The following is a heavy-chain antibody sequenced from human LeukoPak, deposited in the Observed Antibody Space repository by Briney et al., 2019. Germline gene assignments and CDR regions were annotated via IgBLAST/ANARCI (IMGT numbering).Heavy chain of an antibody. Sequence: SETLSLTCTVSGGSDSCGGSYWSWIRQLPGRGLEWIGYIYYDGNTYYNPSLRSRLTISIDTSENQFSLKLSSVTAADTAVYYCARDRAASGSSYYFDYWGQGTLVTVSS. CDR2: IYYDGNT. CDR3: ARDRAASGSSYYFDY. D-gene: IGHD6-6*01. CDR1: GGSDSCGGSY. J-gene: IGHJ4*02. V-gene: IGHV4-31*03.